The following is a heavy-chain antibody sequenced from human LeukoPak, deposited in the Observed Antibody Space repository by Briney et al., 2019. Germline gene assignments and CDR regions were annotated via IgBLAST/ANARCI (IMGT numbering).Heavy chain of an antibody. J-gene: IGHJ4*02. CDR1: GLAFSRYS. D-gene: IGHD3-10*01. V-gene: IGHV3-21*01. Sequence: GGSLRLSCAASGLAFSRYSMMWVRQAPGKGLEWVSSICTSSTYIYYADSVKGRFTISRDNAKNSLYLQMNSLTDDDTAVYYCARDYYGSMYWGQGTLVTVSS. CDR3: ARDYYGSMY. CDR2: ICTSSTYI.